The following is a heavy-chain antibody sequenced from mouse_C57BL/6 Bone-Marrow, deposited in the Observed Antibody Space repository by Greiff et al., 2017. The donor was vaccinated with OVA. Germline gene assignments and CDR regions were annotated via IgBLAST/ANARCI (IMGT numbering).Heavy chain of an antibody. CDR3: ARWGLGYFDV. Sequence: QVQLQQPGAELVKPGASVKLSCKASGYTFTSYWMQWVKQRPGQGLEWIGEIDPSDSYTNYNQKFKGKATLTVDTSSSTAYMQLSSLTSEDSAVYYCARWGLGYFDVWSTGTTVTVSS. CDR1: GYTFTSYW. V-gene: IGHV1-50*01. J-gene: IGHJ1*03. CDR2: IDPSDSYT. D-gene: IGHD2-4*01.